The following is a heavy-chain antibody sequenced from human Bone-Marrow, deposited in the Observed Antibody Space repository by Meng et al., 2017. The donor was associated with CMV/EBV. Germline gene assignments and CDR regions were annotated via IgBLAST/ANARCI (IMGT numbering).Heavy chain of an antibody. J-gene: IGHJ4*02. CDR3: ARGGSSGSLFFYY. Sequence: GESLKISCAASGFTFSRYAMHWVRQAPGKGLEWVAVISYDGSNKYYADSVKGRFTISRDNSKNTLYLQMNSLRAEDTAVYYCARGGSSGSLFFYYWGQGTLVTVSS. D-gene: IGHD1-26*01. V-gene: IGHV3-30*04. CDR1: GFTFSRYA. CDR2: ISYDGSNK.